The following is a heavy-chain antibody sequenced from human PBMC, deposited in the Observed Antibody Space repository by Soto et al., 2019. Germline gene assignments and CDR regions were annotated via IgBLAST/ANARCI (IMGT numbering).Heavy chain of an antibody. CDR2: ISSSSSYI. CDR1: GFTFSSYS. J-gene: IGHJ4*02. V-gene: IGHV3-21*01. Sequence: PGGSLRLSCAASGFTFSSYSMNWVRQAPGKGLEWVSSISSSSSYIYYADSVKGRFTISRDNAKNSLYLQMNSLRAEDTAVYYCARDDRLWGNYFDYWGQGTLVTVSS. D-gene: IGHD2-21*01. CDR3: ARDDRLWGNYFDY.